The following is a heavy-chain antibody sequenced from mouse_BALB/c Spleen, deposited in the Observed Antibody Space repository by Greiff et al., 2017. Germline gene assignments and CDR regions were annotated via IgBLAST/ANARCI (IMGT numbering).Heavy chain of an antibody. Sequence: EVKLVESGAELVKPGASVKLSCTASGFNIKDTYMHWVKQRPEQGLEWIGRIDPANGNTKYDPKFQGKATITADTSSNTAYLQLSSLTSEDTAVYYCARYYRYDGLYAMDYWGQGTSVTVSS. J-gene: IGHJ4*01. D-gene: IGHD2-14*01. CDR3: ARYYRYDGLYAMDY. V-gene: IGHV14-3*02. CDR2: IDPANGNT. CDR1: GFNIKDTY.